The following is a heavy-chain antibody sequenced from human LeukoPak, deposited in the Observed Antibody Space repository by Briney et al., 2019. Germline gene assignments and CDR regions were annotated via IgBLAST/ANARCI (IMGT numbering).Heavy chain of an antibody. CDR1: GGSISSSSYY. Sequence: SETLSLTCTVSGGSISSSSYYWGWIRQPPGKGLEWIGSIYYSGSTYHNPSLKSRVTISVDTSKNQFSLKLSSVTAADTAVYYCARDRSYYRPFAFDIWGQGTMVTVSS. CDR3: ARDRSYYRPFAFDI. V-gene: IGHV4-39*07. D-gene: IGHD1-26*01. J-gene: IGHJ3*02. CDR2: IYYSGST.